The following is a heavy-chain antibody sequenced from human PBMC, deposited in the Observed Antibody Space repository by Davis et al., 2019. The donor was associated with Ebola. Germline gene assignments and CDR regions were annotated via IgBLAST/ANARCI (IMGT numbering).Heavy chain of an antibody. CDR1: GGSISSYY. CDR2: INHSGST. J-gene: IGHJ6*03. V-gene: IGHV4-34*01. Sequence: PSETLSLTCTVSGGSISSYYWRWIRQPPGKGLEWIGEINHSGSTNYNPSLKSRVTISVDTSKNQFSLKLSSVTAADTAVYYCARAVAARYYYYYYMDVWGKGTTVTVSS. CDR3: ARAVAARYYYYYYMDV. D-gene: IGHD6-6*01.